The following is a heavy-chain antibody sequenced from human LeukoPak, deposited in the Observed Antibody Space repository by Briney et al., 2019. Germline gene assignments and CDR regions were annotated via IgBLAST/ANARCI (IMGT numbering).Heavy chain of an antibody. CDR2: ISGSGDTT. CDR3: AKAAVGTTSYYSGMDV. V-gene: IGHV3-23*01. D-gene: IGHD1-26*01. J-gene: IGHJ6*01. Sequence: PGGSLRLSCAASGFTFSSYAMSWVRQAPGKGLEWVSGISGSGDTTYYADSVKGRFTIARDTSKNTLFLQMNSLRVEDTAIYYCAKAAVGTTSYYSGMDVWGQGTTVTVSS. CDR1: GFTFSSYA.